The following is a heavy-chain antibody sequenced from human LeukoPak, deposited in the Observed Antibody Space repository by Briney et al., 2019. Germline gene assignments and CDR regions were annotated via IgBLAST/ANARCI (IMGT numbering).Heavy chain of an antibody. V-gene: IGHV3-30*04. CDR2: ISYDGSNK. CDR3: ARESLSGYDFDY. Sequence: GGSLRLSCAASGFTFSSYAMHWVRQAPGKGLEWAAVISYDGSNKYYADSVKGRFTISRDNSKNTLYLQMNSLRAEDTAVYYCARESLSGYDFDYWGQGTLVTVSS. D-gene: IGHD5-12*01. J-gene: IGHJ4*02. CDR1: GFTFSSYA.